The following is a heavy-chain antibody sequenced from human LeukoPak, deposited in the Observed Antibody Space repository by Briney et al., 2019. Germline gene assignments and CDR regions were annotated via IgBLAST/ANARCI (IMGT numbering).Heavy chain of an antibody. V-gene: IGHV3-66*01. J-gene: IGHJ4*02. D-gene: IGHD3-16*01. Sequence: GGSLRLSCAASGFTVSSNHMNWVRQAPGKGLEWVSGIYTGGTTYYTDSVKGRFTISRDNPNNTLYLQMHSLRAEDTAVYYCAREISRFGIWGQGTLVTVSS. CDR2: IYTGGTT. CDR3: AREISRFGI. CDR1: GFTVSSNH.